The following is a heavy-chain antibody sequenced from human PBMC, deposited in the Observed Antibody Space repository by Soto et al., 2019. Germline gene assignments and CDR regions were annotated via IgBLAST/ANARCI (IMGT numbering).Heavy chain of an antibody. CDR1: GGTFSSSG. Sequence: QVHLVQSGTEVKKPGSSVKVSCKASGGTFSSSGFSWVRQAPGQGLEWMGMIVPSLDTTNYAQKFQARVPITADAVPSTAYMELRSLRSEDTAVYYCARWPQPRYTADPYAVDVWGQGTRVIVSS. CDR2: IVPSLDTT. CDR3: ARWPQPRYTADPYAVDV. V-gene: IGHV1-69*11. D-gene: IGHD3-16*02. J-gene: IGHJ6*02.